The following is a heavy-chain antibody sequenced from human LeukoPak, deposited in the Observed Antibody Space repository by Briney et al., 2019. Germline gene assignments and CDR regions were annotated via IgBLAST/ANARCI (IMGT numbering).Heavy chain of an antibody. CDR2: ISYDGSNK. D-gene: IGHD3-16*02. V-gene: IGHV3-30*04. CDR3: ARVPAGVIGMKDAFDI. J-gene: IGHJ3*02. CDR1: GFTFSSYA. Sequence: TGRSLRLSCAASGFTFSSYAMHWVRQAPGKGLEWVAVISYDGSNKYYADSVKGRFTISRHNAKNSLYLQMNSLRAEDTAVYYCARVPAGVIGMKDAFDIWGQGTMVTVSS.